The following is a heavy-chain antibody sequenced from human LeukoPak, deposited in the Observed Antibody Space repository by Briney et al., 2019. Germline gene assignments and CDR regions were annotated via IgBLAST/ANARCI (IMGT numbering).Heavy chain of an antibody. V-gene: IGHV4-38-2*02. CDR2: LYHSGNT. CDR1: GYSISSGYY. Sequence: SETLSLTCTVSGYSISSGYYWGWIRQSPGNGLEWIGRLYHSGNTYYNPSLKSRVTISVDTSKNQFSLKLSSVTAADTAVYYCARAPLGYYDSSGYYYRANFYYFDYWGQGTLVTVSS. D-gene: IGHD3-22*01. J-gene: IGHJ4*02. CDR3: ARAPLGYYDSSGYYYRANFYYFDY.